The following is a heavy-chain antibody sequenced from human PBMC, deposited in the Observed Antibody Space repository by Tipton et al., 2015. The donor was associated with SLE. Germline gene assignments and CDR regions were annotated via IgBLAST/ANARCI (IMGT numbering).Heavy chain of an antibody. CDR2: LYHSGTT. Sequence: TLSLTCAVSGYSISSGYYWGWVRPPPGKGLDWLATLYHSGTTYYNPSLESRVAISVDTSKNQFSLKLTSVTAADTAVYYCARVSTPYAFDVWGQGTMVTVSS. V-gene: IGHV4-38-2*01. J-gene: IGHJ3*01. CDR1: GYSISSGYY. CDR3: ARVSTPYAFDV.